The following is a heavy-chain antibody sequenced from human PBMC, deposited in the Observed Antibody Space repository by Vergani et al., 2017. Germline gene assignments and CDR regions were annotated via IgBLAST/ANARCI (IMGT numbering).Heavy chain of an antibody. Sequence: EVQLLESGGGLVQPGGSLRLSCAASGFTFSSYAMSWVRQAPGKGLEWVSAISGSGGSTYYADSVKGRFTISRDNSKNTLYLQMNSLRAEDTAVYYCARGRVGNWYFDLWGRGTLVTVSS. J-gene: IGHJ2*01. D-gene: IGHD5-24*01. CDR3: ARGRVGNWYFDL. CDR1: GFTFSSYA. CDR2: ISGSGGST. V-gene: IGHV3-23*01.